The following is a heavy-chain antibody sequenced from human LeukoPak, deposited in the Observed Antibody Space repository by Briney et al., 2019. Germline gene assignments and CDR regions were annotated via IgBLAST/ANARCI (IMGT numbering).Heavy chain of an antibody. Sequence: ASVTVSCKASGYTFTGYYMHWVRQAPGQGLEWMGWMNPNSGGTNYAQKFQGRVTITRDTSISTAYMEPSRLRSDDTAVYYCASYNSGPRGFDPWGQGTLVTVST. D-gene: IGHD5-12*01. CDR2: MNPNSGGT. J-gene: IGHJ5*02. CDR3: ASYNSGPRGFDP. CDR1: GYTFTGYY. V-gene: IGHV1-2*02.